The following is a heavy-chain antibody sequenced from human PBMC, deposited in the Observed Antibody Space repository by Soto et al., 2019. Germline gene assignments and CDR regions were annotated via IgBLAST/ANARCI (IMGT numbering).Heavy chain of an antibody. V-gene: IGHV5-51*01. CDR2: IFPGDSDT. Sequence: PGESLKISCKAIGYTFTNYWIGWVRQTPGKGLEWMGIIFPGDSDTRYNPSFEGHVTISADKSISTAYLQWSSLKASDTAIYYCARHRIAATGPDYWGQGTLVTVSS. J-gene: IGHJ4*02. CDR3: ARHRIAATGPDY. D-gene: IGHD6-13*01. CDR1: GYTFTNYW.